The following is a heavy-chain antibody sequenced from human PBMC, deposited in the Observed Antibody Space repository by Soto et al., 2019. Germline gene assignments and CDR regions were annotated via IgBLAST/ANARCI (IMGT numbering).Heavy chain of an antibody. J-gene: IGHJ4*02. Sequence: QVQLQQWGAGLLKPSETLSLTCAVYGGSFSGYYWSWIRQPPGKGLEWIGEINHSGSTNYNPSLKSRVTISVDTSKNQFSLKLSSVTAADTAVYYCARVPRGLRLDYFDYWGQGTLVTVSS. CDR2: INHSGST. D-gene: IGHD4-17*01. CDR1: GGSFSGYY. V-gene: IGHV4-34*01. CDR3: ARVPRGLRLDYFDY.